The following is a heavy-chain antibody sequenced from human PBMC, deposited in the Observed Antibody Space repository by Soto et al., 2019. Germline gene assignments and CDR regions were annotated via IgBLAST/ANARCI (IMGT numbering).Heavy chain of an antibody. V-gene: IGHV5-10-1*01. J-gene: IGHJ3*02. Sequence: LKSSCKGSGYSFTSYWISWVRQMPGKGLEWMGRIDPSDSYTNYSPSFQGHVTISADKSISTAYLQWSSLKASDTAMYYCATARPDCSGGSCYLPGFLVAFDIWGQGTMVTVSS. CDR1: GYSFTSYW. CDR3: ATARPDCSGGSCYLPGFLVAFDI. D-gene: IGHD2-15*01. CDR2: IDPSDSYT.